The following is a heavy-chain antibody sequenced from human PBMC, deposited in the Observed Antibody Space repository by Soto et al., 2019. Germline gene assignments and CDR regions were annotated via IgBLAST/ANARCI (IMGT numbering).Heavy chain of an antibody. V-gene: IGHV3-48*01. CDR3: ARDLRYFDSWDY. J-gene: IGHJ4*02. CDR2: ISSSSSTI. Sequence: GGSLSLSCAASGFTFSSYAMSWVRQAPGKGLEWVSSISSSSSTIYYADSVKGRFTISRDNAKNSLYLQMNSLRAEDTAVYYCARDLRYFDSWDYWGQGTLVTVSS. CDR1: GFTFSSYA. D-gene: IGHD3-9*01.